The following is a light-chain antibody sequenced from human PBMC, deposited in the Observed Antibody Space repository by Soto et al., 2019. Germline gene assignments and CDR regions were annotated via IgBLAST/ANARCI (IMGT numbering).Light chain of an antibody. CDR2: GAS. Sequence: EIALTQSPGTLSLSPGERATLSCRASQSVSSNYLAWYQQKPGQSPRLLIYGASSRATGIPDRFSGSGSGTDFTLTISRLEPEDFAVYYCQQYGSSPPITFGQGTRLEI. V-gene: IGKV3-20*01. CDR3: QQYGSSPPIT. CDR1: QSVSSNY. J-gene: IGKJ5*01.